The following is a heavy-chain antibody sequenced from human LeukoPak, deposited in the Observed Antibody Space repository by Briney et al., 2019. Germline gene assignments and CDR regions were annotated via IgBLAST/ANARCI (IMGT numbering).Heavy chain of an antibody. D-gene: IGHD5-24*01. J-gene: IGHJ4*02. CDR1: GFTFSNYW. Sequence: GGSLRLSCAASGFTFSNYWMSWVRQAPGKGLEWVANIKQDGSEKYFVDTLKGRFTISRDNAKNSLYLQMISLRAEDTAMYYCARVLVEMATITPLFDYWGQGTLVTVSS. CDR2: IKQDGSEK. V-gene: IGHV3-7*01. CDR3: ARVLVEMATITPLFDY.